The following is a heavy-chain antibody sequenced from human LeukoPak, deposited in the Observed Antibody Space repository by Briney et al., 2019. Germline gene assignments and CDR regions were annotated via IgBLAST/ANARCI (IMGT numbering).Heavy chain of an antibody. CDR1: GFPFSAYS. CDR2: IKQGGSEK. CDR3: ARAGRWFGVLSYFDY. V-gene: IGHV3-7*01. J-gene: IGHJ4*02. D-gene: IGHD3-10*01. Sequence: PGGSLRLSCAASGFPFSAYSIYWVRQAPGKGLEWVANIKQGGSEKYYVDSVKGRFTISGDNAKNSLYLQMNSLRAEDTAVYYCARAGRWFGVLSYFDYLGQGTLVTVSS.